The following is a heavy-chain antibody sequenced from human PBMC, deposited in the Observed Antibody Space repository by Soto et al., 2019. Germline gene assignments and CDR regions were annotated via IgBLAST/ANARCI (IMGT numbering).Heavy chain of an antibody. D-gene: IGHD1-26*01. CDR1: GFSISSYY. CDR3: ASGSYYNWFDP. Sequence: SETLSLTCTFSGFSISSYYWILIRQPPGKGLEWIGYIYYSGSTNYNPSLKSRVTISVDTSKNQFSLKLSSVTAADTAVYYCASGSYYNWFDPWGQGTLVTVSS. V-gene: IGHV4-59*01. CDR2: IYYSGST. J-gene: IGHJ5*02.